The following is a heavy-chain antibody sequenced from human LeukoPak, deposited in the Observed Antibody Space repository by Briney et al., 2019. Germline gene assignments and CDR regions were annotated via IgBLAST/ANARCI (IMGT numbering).Heavy chain of an antibody. CDR2: VSSSGSTI. J-gene: IGHJ6*03. Sequence: GGSLRLSCAASGFTFSSYEMNWVRQAPGKGLEWVSYVSSSGSTIYYADSVKGRFTISRDNAKNSLYLQMNSLRAEDTAVYYCARDNRHQPDYGDYGPYYYYYMDVWGKGITVTISS. D-gene: IGHD4-17*01. CDR3: ARDNRHQPDYGDYGPYYYYYMDV. CDR1: GFTFSSYE. V-gene: IGHV3-48*03.